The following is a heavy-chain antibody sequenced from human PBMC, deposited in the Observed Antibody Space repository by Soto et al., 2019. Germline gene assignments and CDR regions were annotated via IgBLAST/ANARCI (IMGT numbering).Heavy chain of an antibody. J-gene: IGHJ6*02. Sequence: QVQLVQSGAEVKKPGSSVKVSCKASGGTFSSYAISWVRQAPGQGLEWMGGIIPIFGTADYAQKFQGRVTITADESSSTAYMDLSSLRSEDTAVYYCARHLGGNHYYYGMDVWGQGTTVTVSS. CDR2: IIPIFGTA. CDR1: GGTFSSYA. CDR3: ARHLGGNHYYYGMDV. D-gene: IGHD3-16*01. V-gene: IGHV1-69*12.